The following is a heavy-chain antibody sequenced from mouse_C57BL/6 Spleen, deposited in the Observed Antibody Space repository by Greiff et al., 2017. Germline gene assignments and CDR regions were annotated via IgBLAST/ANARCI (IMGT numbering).Heavy chain of an antibody. D-gene: IGHD1-1*01. V-gene: IGHV1-82*01. J-gene: IGHJ2*01. CDR1: GYAFSSSW. Sequence: LQESGPELVKPGASVKISCKASGYAFSSSWMNWVKQRPGKGLEWIGRIYPGDGDTNYNGKFKGKATLTADKSSSTAYMQLSSLTSEDSAVYFCARSAVVATGDYWGQGTTLTVSS. CDR2: IYPGDGDT. CDR3: ARSAVVATGDY.